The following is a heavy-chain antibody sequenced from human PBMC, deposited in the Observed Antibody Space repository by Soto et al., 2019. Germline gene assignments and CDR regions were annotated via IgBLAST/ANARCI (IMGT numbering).Heavy chain of an antibody. J-gene: IGHJ6*03. D-gene: IGHD3-3*01. CDR2: IYYSGST. CDR1: GGSISSYY. Sequence: SETLSLTCTVSGGSISSYYWSWIRQPPGKGLEWIGYIYYSGSTNYNPSLKSRVTISVDTSKNQFSLKLSSVTAADTAVYYCARSKGRFLEWSRYYYYMDVWGKGTTVTVSS. V-gene: IGHV4-59*01. CDR3: ARSKGRFLEWSRYYYYMDV.